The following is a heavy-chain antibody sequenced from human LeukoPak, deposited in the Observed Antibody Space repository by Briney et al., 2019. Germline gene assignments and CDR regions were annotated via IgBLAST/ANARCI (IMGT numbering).Heavy chain of an antibody. CDR3: ARGNGYWDSCNYYFDY. V-gene: IGHV3-48*03. Sequence: PGGSLRLSCAASGFTFSSYEMNRLRQAPGMGLEWVSFISSGGGATYYVDSVKGRLTISRDNAKNSLYLQMNSLRADDAAVYYCARGNGYWDSCNYYFDYWGQGALVTVSS. D-gene: IGHD5-18*01. J-gene: IGHJ4*02. CDR1: GFTFSSYE. CDR2: ISSGGGAT.